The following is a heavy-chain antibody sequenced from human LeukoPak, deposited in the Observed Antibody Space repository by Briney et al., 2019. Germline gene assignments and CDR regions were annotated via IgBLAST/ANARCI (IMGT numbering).Heavy chain of an antibody. CDR3: ARVSRPFNDAFDI. CDR1: GYTFTSYG. Sequence: ASVTVSCKASGYTFTSYGISWVRQAPGQGLEGMGWISAYNGNTNYAQKLQGRVTMTTDTSTSTAYMELRSLRSDDTAVYYCARVSRPFNDAFDIWGQGTMVTVSS. V-gene: IGHV1-18*01. J-gene: IGHJ3*02. CDR2: ISAYNGNT.